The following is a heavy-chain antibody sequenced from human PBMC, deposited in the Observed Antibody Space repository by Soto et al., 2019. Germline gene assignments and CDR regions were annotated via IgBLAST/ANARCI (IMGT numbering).Heavy chain of an antibody. Sequence: EVQLVESGGGLVKPGGSLRLSCAASGFSFSSYSMNWVRQAPGKGLEWVSSISSSASHINYAESVKGRFTTSRDNAKKSLYLQMNSLRAEDTAVYYCARGYTGYCSGGTCYWFDPWGQGTLVTVSS. CDR1: GFSFSSYS. CDR2: ISSSASHI. CDR3: ARGYTGYCSGGTCYWFDP. D-gene: IGHD2-15*01. J-gene: IGHJ5*02. V-gene: IGHV3-21*01.